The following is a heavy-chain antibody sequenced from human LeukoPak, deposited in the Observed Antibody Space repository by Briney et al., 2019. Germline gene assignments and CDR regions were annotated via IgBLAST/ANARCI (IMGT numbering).Heavy chain of an antibody. D-gene: IGHD3-10*01. V-gene: IGHV3-74*01. CDR2: INVDGSTT. CDR3: ARDLDGSGNYHWFDP. CDR1: GFTFSSYW. J-gene: IGHJ5*02. Sequence: GGSLRLSCAASGFTFSSYWMHWVRHAPGKGMVWVSRINVDGSTTTYADSVKGRFTISRDNAKNTLYVQMNSLRVEDTAVYYCARDLDGSGNYHWFDPWGQGTLVTVSS.